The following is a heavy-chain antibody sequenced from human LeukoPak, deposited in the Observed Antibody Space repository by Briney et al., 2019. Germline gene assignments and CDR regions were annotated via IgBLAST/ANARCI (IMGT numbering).Heavy chain of an antibody. CDR1: GFTFSDYY. Sequence: GGSLRLSCAASGFTFSDYYMSWIRQAPGKGLEWVSYISSSGSTIYYADSVKGRFTISRDNAKNSLYLQMNSLRAEDTAVYYCARIIGGHSSGWYGGDWFDPWGQGTLVTVSS. D-gene: IGHD6-19*01. V-gene: IGHV3-11*01. J-gene: IGHJ5*02. CDR3: ARIIGGHSSGWYGGDWFDP. CDR2: ISSSGSTI.